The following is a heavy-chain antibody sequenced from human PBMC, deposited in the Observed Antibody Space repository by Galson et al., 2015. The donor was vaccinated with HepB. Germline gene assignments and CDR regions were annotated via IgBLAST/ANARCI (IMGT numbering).Heavy chain of an antibody. Sequence: LRLSCAASGFTFSSYGMHWVRQAPGKGLEWVAVIWYDGSNKYYADSVKGLFTISRDNSKNTLYLQMNSLRAEDTAVYYCARGMGSGWYLFDYWGQGTLVTVSS. CDR3: ARGMGSGWYLFDY. CDR2: IWYDGSNK. J-gene: IGHJ4*02. V-gene: IGHV3-33*01. D-gene: IGHD6-19*01. CDR1: GFTFSSYG.